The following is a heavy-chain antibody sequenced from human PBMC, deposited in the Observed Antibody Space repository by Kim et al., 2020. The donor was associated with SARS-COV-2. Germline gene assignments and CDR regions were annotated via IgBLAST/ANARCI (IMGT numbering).Heavy chain of an antibody. CDR1: GFTFSGSA. J-gene: IGHJ4*02. V-gene: IGHV3-73*01. CDR2: IRSKANSYAT. Sequence: GGSLRLSCAASGFTFSGSAMHWVRQASGKGLEWVGRIRSKANSYATAYAASVKGRFTISRDDSKNTAYLQMNSLKTEDTAVYYCTRPQSSDDYWGQGTLVTVSS. CDR3: TRPQSSDDY.